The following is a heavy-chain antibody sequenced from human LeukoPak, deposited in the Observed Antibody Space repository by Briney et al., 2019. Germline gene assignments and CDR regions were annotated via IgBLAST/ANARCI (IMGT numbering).Heavy chain of an antibody. V-gene: IGHV3-23*01. CDR3: AKPATIAAIFYRFDY. CDR1: GSTFSNYA. Sequence: GGSLRLSCAVSGSTFSNYAMTWARQAPGKGLEWVSGISGSGGSTYYADSVKGRFTISRDNSKNTLYLQMNSLRAEDTAVYYCAKPATIAAIFYRFDYWGQGTLVTVSS. D-gene: IGHD6-13*01. J-gene: IGHJ4*02. CDR2: ISGSGGST.